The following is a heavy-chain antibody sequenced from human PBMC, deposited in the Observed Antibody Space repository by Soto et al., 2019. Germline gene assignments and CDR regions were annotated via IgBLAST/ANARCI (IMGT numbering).Heavy chain of an antibody. V-gene: IGHV3-23*01. CDR2: ISGGGGIT. J-gene: IGHJ5*02. CDR1: GFSFSTYA. Sequence: PGGSLRLSCAVSGFSFSTYAMSWVRQAPGKGLEWVSSISGGGGITYYADSVKGRFTILRDNPKNMLYLQMNSLRAEDTAVYYCGKPRGAGQSWFDPWGQGTLVTVSS. D-gene: IGHD6-19*01. CDR3: GKPRGAGQSWFDP.